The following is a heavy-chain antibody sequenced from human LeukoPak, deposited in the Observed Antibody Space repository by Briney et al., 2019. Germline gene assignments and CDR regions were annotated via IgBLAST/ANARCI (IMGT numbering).Heavy chain of an antibody. CDR3: ATKQWLAPPPDS. CDR1: GFTFSKDW. J-gene: IGHJ4*02. D-gene: IGHD6-19*01. Sequence: GGSLRLSCAASGFTFSKDWMLWVRQAPGKGLESVSRINTDGTVTTYADSVKGRFTVSRDNADNTMSLQMNSVRDEDTAVYYCATKQWLAPPPDSWGQGTPVTVSS. V-gene: IGHV3-74*01. CDR2: INTDGTVT.